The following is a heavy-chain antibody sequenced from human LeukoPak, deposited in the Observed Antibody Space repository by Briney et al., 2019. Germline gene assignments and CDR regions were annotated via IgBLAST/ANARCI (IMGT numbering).Heavy chain of an antibody. V-gene: IGHV4-39*01. J-gene: IGHJ5*02. Sequence: SETLSLTCTVSGGSITSSSYYWGWIRQPPGKGLEWIGSIYYSGSTYYNPSLKSRVTISVDTSKNQFSLKLSSVTAADTAVYYCARHRRAAAGIPWYWFDPWGQGTLVTVSS. CDR3: ARHRRAAAGIPWYWFDP. CDR2: IYYSGST. CDR1: GGSITSSSYY. D-gene: IGHD6-13*01.